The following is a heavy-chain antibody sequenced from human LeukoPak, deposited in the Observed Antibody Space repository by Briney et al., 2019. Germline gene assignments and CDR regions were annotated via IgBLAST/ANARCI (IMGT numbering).Heavy chain of an antibody. V-gene: IGHV1-69*05. CDR2: IIPIFGTA. CDR1: GGTFSSYA. CDR3: ARARDSSSFFDY. Sequence: ASVKVSCKASGGTFSSYAISWVRQAPGQGLEWMGRIIPIFGTANYAQKFQGRVTITTDESTSTAYMELSSLRSEDTAVYYCARARDSSSFFDYWGQGTLVTVSS. J-gene: IGHJ4*02. D-gene: IGHD6-13*01.